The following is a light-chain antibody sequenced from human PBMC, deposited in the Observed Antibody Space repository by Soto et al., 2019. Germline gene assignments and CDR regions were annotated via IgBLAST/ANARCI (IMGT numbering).Light chain of an antibody. V-gene: IGLV2-8*01. J-gene: IGLJ3*02. CDR1: SSDVGGYNY. CDR3: SSYAGSNNLV. Sequence: QSALTQPPSASGSPGQSVTISCTGTSSDVGGYNYVSWYQQHPGKAPKLMMYEVSERPSGVSDRFSGSKSGNTASLTVSGLQADDEADYYSSSYAGSNNLVFGGGTKLTVL. CDR2: EVS.